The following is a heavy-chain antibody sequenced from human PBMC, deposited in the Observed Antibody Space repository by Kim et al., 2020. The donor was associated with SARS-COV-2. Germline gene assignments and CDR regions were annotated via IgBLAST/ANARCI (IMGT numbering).Heavy chain of an antibody. D-gene: IGHD3-22*01. J-gene: IGHJ2*01. CDR2: IRSKANSYAT. CDR3: TRSYGGYYYDSSGSPLDWYFDL. Sequence: GGSLRLSCAASGFTFSGSAMHWVRQASGKGLEWVGRIRSKANSYATAYAASVKGRFTISRDDSKNTAYLQMNSLKTEDTAVYYCTRSYGGYYYDSSGSPLDWYFDLWGRGTLVTVSS. CDR1: GFTFSGSA. V-gene: IGHV3-73*01.